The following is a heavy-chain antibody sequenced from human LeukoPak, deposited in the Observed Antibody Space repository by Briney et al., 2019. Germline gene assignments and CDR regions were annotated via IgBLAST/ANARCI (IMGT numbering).Heavy chain of an antibody. CDR2: KNPNSGRT. V-gene: IGHV1-8*01. J-gene: IGHJ6*02. CDR3: ARGPVSTHGMDV. CDR1: VYTYTSYD. Sequence: ASVKVSCKASVYTYTSYDINWVRQATGQGLEWMGWKNPNSGRTGFAQKFQGRLTMTTNTSISTAYMELSSLTSEDTAVYYCARGPVSTHGMDVWGQGTTVTVSS. D-gene: IGHD2-2*01.